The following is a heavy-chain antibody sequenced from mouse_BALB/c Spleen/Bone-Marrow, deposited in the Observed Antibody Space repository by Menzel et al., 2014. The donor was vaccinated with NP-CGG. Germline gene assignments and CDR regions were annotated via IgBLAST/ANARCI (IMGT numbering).Heavy chain of an antibody. D-gene: IGHD1-1*02. Sequence: EVKLVESGGGLVKLGGSLKLSCAASGFIFSSYYMSWVRQTPEKRLELVAAINSNGGSAYYPDTVKGRFTISRDNAKNTLFLQMSSLKSEDTALYYCARHGGFGNCFDYWGQGTTLTVSS. V-gene: IGHV5-6-2*01. J-gene: IGHJ2*01. CDR2: INSNGGSA. CDR1: GFIFSSYY. CDR3: ARHGGFGNCFDY.